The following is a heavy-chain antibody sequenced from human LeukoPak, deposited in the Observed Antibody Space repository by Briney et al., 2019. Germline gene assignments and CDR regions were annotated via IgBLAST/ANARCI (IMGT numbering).Heavy chain of an antibody. CDR3: AKGHYYGSGSYWV. D-gene: IGHD3-10*01. CDR1: GFTLSTYN. Sequence: GGSLRVSCAASGFTLSTYNMNWVRQAPGKGLEWVSAISGSDDSTYYADSVKGRFTISRDNSKNTLYLQMNSLRAEDTAVYYCAKGHYYGSGSYWVWGQGTLVTVSS. J-gene: IGHJ4*02. CDR2: ISGSDDST. V-gene: IGHV3-23*01.